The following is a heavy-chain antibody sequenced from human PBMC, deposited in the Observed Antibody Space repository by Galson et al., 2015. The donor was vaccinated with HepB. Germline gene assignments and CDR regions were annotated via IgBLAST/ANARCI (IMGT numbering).Heavy chain of an antibody. CDR1: GVTFSSYW. J-gene: IGHJ4*02. CDR3: ARGYSSSWAYYFDY. CDR2: IKQDGSEK. Sequence: SLRLSCAASGVTFSSYWMSWVRQAPGKGLEWVANIKQDGSEKYYVDSVKGRFTISRDNAKNSLYLQMNSLRAEDTAVYYCARGYSSSWAYYFDYWGQGTLVTVSS. V-gene: IGHV3-7*03. D-gene: IGHD6-13*01.